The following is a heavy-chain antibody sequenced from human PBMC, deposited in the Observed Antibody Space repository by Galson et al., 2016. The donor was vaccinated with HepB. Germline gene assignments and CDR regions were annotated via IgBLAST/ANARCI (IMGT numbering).Heavy chain of an antibody. CDR3: AREGPPTVATGLLQYYYGMDV. CDR2: IWYDERNK. Sequence: SLRLSCAASGFTFSYYGMHWVRQAPGKGLEWVAVIWYDERNKFYADSVKGRFTISRDNSKNTLYLQMNSLSAEDTAVYFCAREGPPTVATGLLQYYYGMDVWGEGTPVTVSS. V-gene: IGHV3-33*01. J-gene: IGHJ6*04. CDR1: GFTFSYYG. D-gene: IGHD4-17*01.